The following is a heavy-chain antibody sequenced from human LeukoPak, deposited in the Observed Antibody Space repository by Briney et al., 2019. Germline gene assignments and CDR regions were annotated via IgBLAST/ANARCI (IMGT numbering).Heavy chain of an antibody. J-gene: IGHJ5*02. V-gene: IGHV1-46*01. D-gene: IGHD3-3*01. CDR2: INPSGGST. Sequence: ASVKVSCKASGYTFTSHHMHWVRQAPGQGVEWMGIINPSGGSTNYAQKFQGRVIMTRDMSTSTVYMELSSLRSEDTAVYYCAREAVTIFGVFRTQTTKLPHRFDPWGQGTLVTVSS. CDR3: AREAVTIFGVFRTQTTKLPHRFDP. CDR1: GYTFTSHH.